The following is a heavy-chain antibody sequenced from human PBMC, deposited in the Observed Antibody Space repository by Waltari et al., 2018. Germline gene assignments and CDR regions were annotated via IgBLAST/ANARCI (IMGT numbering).Heavy chain of an antibody. CDR2: VHSSGTT. Sequence: GLVKPSETLSLTCTVSGGSISGYYWSWIRQPAGKGLEWIGRVHSSGTTNYISSLNSRVTMSIDTSKNQFSLKLSSVTAADTALYYCAKDIPSYNWFDPWGQGILVTVSS. CDR1: GGSISGYY. V-gene: IGHV4-4*07. J-gene: IGHJ5*02. CDR3: AKDIPSYNWFDP.